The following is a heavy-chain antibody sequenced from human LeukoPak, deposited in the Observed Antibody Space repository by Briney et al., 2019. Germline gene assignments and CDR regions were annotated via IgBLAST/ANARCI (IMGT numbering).Heavy chain of an antibody. Sequence: PSQTLSLTCTVSGGSISSGSYYWSWIRQPAGKGLEWIGRIYTSGSTNYNPSLKSRVTISVDTSKNQFSLKLSSVTAADTAVYYCARVSSPPYEIPDYWGQGTLVTVSS. D-gene: IGHD3-3*01. CDR2: IYTSGST. J-gene: IGHJ4*02. CDR1: GGSISSGSYY. V-gene: IGHV4-61*02. CDR3: ARVSSPPYEIPDY.